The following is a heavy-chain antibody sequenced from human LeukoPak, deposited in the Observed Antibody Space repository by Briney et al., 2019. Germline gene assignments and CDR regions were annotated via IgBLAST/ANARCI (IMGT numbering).Heavy chain of an antibody. CDR3: ARDGGSGRYNWFDP. D-gene: IGHD6-19*01. V-gene: IGHV1-2*02. CDR1: GYTFTGYY. Sequence: GASVKVSCKASGYTFTGYYMHWVRQAPGQGLEWMGWISPNSGGTNFAQKFQGRVTMTRDTSISTAYMELSRLRSDDTAVYYCARDGGSGRYNWFDPWGQGTLVTVSS. CDR2: ISPNSGGT. J-gene: IGHJ5*02.